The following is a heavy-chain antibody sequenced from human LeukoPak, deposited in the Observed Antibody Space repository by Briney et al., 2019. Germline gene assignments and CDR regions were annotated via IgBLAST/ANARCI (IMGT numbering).Heavy chain of an antibody. D-gene: IGHD6-13*01. V-gene: IGHV4-39*01. J-gene: IGHJ4*02. CDR1: GGSISSGGYY. CDR3: ARHRYSSSWYFFDY. CDR2: IYYSGST. Sequence: SETLSLTCTVSGGSISSGGYYWSWIRRHPGKGLEWIGSIYYSGSTYYNPSLKSRVTISVDTSKNQFSLKLSSVTAADTAVYYCARHRYSSSWYFFDYWGQGTLVTVSS.